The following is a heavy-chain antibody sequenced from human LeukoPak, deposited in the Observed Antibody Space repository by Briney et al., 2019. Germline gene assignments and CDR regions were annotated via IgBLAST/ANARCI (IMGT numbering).Heavy chain of an antibody. J-gene: IGHJ6*02. D-gene: IGHD4-17*01. Sequence: SETLSLTCAVYGGSFSGYYWSWIRQPPGKGLEWIGEINHSGSTNYNPSLKSRVTISVDTSKNQFSLKLSSVTAADTAVYYCARDRHDYGDDPRVYYYYGMDVWGQGTTVTVSS. CDR3: ARDRHDYGDDPRVYYYYGMDV. V-gene: IGHV4-34*01. CDR1: GGSFSGYY. CDR2: INHSGST.